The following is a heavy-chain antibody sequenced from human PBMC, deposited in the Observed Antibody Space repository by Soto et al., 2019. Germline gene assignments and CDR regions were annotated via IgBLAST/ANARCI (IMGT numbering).Heavy chain of an antibody. D-gene: IGHD3-3*01. CDR3: AREIERLLGY. J-gene: IGHJ4*02. V-gene: IGHV3-30-3*01. CDR2: ISYDGSNK. Sequence: GGSLRLSCAASGFTFSSYAMHWVLQAPCKGLEWVAVISYDGSNKYYVDSVKGRFSISRDNSKNTLYLQMNSLRAEDTAVYYCAREIERLLGYWGQGTLVTVSS. CDR1: GFTFSSYA.